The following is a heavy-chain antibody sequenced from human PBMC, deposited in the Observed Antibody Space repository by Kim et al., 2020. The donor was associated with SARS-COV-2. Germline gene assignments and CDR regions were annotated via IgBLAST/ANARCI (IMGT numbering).Heavy chain of an antibody. CDR1: GGSISSYY. CDR2: IYYSGST. Sequence: SETLSLTCTVSGGSISSYYWSWIRQPPGKGLEWIGYIYYSGSTNYNPSLKSRVTISVDTSKNQFSLKLSSVTAADTAVYYCARHREFRYYYYGMDVWGQGTTVTVSS. V-gene: IGHV4-59*08. J-gene: IGHJ6*02. CDR3: ARHREFRYYYYGMDV.